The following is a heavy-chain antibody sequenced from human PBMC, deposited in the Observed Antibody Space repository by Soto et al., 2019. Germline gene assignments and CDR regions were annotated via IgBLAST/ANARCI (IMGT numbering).Heavy chain of an antibody. V-gene: IGHV4-31*01. CDR3: ARDPSLWFGELGRRGWFDP. Sequence: QVQLQESGPGLVKPSQTLSLTCTVSGGSISSGGYYWSWIRQHPGKGLEWIGYIYYSGSTYYNPSPTSPVTISVDTXKNXFXPNLSSVTAADTAVYYCARDPSLWFGELGRRGWFDPWGQGTLVTVSS. CDR1: GGSISSGGYY. D-gene: IGHD3-10*01. CDR2: IYYSGST. J-gene: IGHJ5*02.